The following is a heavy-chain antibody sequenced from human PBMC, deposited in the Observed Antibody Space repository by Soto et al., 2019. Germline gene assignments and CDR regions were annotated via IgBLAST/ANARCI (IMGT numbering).Heavy chain of an antibody. D-gene: IGHD3-9*01. CDR1: GLPFSSHA. V-gene: IGHV3-23*01. Sequence: GGSLRLSCAASGLPFSSHAMTWVRQAPGKGLEWVSTITSDGVATWYAESVRGRFTISRDNSKNTLYLQMNSLRAEDTAAYYCAKGSTWTGGLDIWGQGTTVTVSS. J-gene: IGHJ6*02. CDR3: AKGSTWTGGLDI. CDR2: ITSDGVAT.